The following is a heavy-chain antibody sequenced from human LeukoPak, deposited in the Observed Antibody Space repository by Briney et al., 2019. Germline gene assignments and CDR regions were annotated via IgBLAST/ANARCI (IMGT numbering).Heavy chain of an antibody. Sequence: GGSLRLSCAASEFTFSDYWMSWVRQAPGKGPEWVANIKKDGREEHYVDSVRGRFTVSRDNAKNSLFLQMNSRRVEDTAVYYCSTYYNWVAGVVWVQGTTDAVSS. D-gene: IGHD1-20*01. V-gene: IGHV3-7*01. CDR1: EFTFSDYW. CDR2: IKKDGREE. CDR3: STYYNWVAGVV. J-gene: IGHJ6*01.